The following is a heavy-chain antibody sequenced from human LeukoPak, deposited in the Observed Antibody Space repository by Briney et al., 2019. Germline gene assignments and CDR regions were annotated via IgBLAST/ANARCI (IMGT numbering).Heavy chain of an antibody. Sequence: GASVTVSFKASGGTFSSYAISWVRQAPGQGLEWMGGIIPIFGTANYAQKFQGRVTITADKSTSTAYMELSSLRSEDTAVYYCARAAGPRYCSSTSCRNDYYYGMDVWGKGTTVTVSS. V-gene: IGHV1-69*06. CDR2: IIPIFGTA. CDR1: GGTFSSYA. D-gene: IGHD2-2*01. J-gene: IGHJ6*04. CDR3: ARAAGPRYCSSTSCRNDYYYGMDV.